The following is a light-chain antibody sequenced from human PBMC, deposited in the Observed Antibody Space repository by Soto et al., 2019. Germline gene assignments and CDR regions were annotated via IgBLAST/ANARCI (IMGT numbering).Light chain of an antibody. V-gene: IGKV1-5*03. J-gene: IGKJ4*01. CDR3: LQHNSYPLP. Sequence: DVQMSQSPSTLSASVGARVTIPCRASQSISSWLAWYQQKPGKAPKLLIYKASSLESGVPSRFSGSGSATEFTLTISSLQPEDFATYYCLQHNSYPLPFGGGT. CDR2: KAS. CDR1: QSISSW.